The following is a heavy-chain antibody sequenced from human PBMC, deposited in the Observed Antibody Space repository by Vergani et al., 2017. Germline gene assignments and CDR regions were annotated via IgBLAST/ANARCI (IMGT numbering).Heavy chain of an antibody. Sequence: EVQLLESGGGLVQPGGSLRLSCAASGFTFSSDAMSWVRQAPGQGLEWVSAISGIGGSTYYADSVKGRFTISRDNSKNTLYLQMNSLRAEDTAVYYCAKGPSRYCSSTSCYRYFQHWGQGTLVTVSS. J-gene: IGHJ1*01. CDR3: AKGPSRYCSSTSCYRYFQH. V-gene: IGHV3-23*01. D-gene: IGHD2-2*01. CDR2: ISGIGGST. CDR1: GFTFSSDA.